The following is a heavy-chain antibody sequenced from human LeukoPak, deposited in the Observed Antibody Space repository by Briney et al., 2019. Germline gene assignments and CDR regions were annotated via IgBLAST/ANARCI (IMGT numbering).Heavy chain of an antibody. CDR2: INPNSGGT. V-gene: IGHV1-2*02. CDR3: ARVVQSSGWYPNFDY. Sequence: GASVKVSCKASGYTFTSYGISWVRQAPGQGLEWMGWINPNSGGTNYAQKFQGRVTMTRDTSISTAYMELSRLRSDDTAVYYCARVVQSSGWYPNFDYWGQGTLVTVSS. CDR1: GYTFTSYG. D-gene: IGHD6-19*01. J-gene: IGHJ4*02.